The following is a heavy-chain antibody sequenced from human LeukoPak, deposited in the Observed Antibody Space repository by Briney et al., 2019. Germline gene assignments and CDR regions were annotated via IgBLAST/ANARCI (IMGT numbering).Heavy chain of an antibody. Sequence: PSETLSLTCTVSGGSISSGGYYWNWLRQSPGKGLEWIGCIYDRGPAYYNPSLKSRFTISVDRPKNQFFLNVTSLTAADTAVYYCARSRQASGLLSSWGQGTPVVVSS. V-gene: IGHV4-30-2*06. CDR1: GGSISSGGYY. CDR2: IYDRGPA. D-gene: IGHD3-10*01. CDR3: ARSRQASGLLSS. J-gene: IGHJ5*02.